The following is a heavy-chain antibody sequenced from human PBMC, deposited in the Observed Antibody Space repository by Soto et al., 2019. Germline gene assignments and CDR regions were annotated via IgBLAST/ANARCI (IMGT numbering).Heavy chain of an antibody. J-gene: IGHJ3*02. CDR2: IYYAGST. CDR1: GGSVNSGDYY. V-gene: IGHV4-61*08. CDR3: ARDRPDSGYTYVWHNGGGDI. D-gene: IGHD5-18*01. Sequence: QVQLRESGPGLVKPSETLSLTCTVSGGSVNSGDYYWDWIRQPPGKGLEWIGNIYYAGSTNYTPSHKSRVTISVDTSKNQFSLKLSLVTAADTAVYYSARDRPDSGYTYVWHNGGGDICGQAT.